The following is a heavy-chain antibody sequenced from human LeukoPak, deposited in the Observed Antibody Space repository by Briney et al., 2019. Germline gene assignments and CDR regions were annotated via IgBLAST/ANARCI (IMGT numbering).Heavy chain of an antibody. CDR1: GGSFSGYY. CDR2: INHSGST. Sequence: SETLSLTCAVYGGSFSGYYWSWIRQPPGKGLEWIGEINHSGSTNYNPSLKSRATISVGTSKNQFSLKLSSVTAADTAVYYCAREPYYYDSSGFRLPLDYWGQGTLVTVSS. J-gene: IGHJ4*02. D-gene: IGHD3-22*01. V-gene: IGHV4-34*01. CDR3: AREPYYYDSSGFRLPLDY.